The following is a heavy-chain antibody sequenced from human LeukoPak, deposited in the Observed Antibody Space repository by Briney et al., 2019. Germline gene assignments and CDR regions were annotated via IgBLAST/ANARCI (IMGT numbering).Heavy chain of an antibody. Sequence: GGSLRLSCAASGFTFSSYSMNRVRQAPGKGLEWVSYISSSSSTIYYADSVKGRFTISRDNAKNSLYLQMNSLRDEDTAVYYCASDPTTVKPMGYWGQGTLVTVSS. CDR1: GFTFSSYS. V-gene: IGHV3-48*02. J-gene: IGHJ4*02. D-gene: IGHD4-17*01. CDR3: ASDPTTVKPMGY. CDR2: ISSSSSTI.